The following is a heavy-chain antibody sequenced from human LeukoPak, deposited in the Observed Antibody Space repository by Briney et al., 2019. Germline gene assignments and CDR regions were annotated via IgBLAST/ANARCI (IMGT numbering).Heavy chain of an antibody. D-gene: IGHD2-2*01. J-gene: IGHJ4*02. CDR2: IYPGDSDT. Sequence: PGESLKISGKGSGYIFTNYWIAWVRQMPGKGLEWMGIIYPGDSDTRYSPSFQGQVTISADRSISTAYLQWSSLKASDTAIYYCARGRYCSSTGCSHFDYWGQGTLVTVSS. V-gene: IGHV5-51*01. CDR3: ARGRYCSSTGCSHFDY. CDR1: GYIFTNYW.